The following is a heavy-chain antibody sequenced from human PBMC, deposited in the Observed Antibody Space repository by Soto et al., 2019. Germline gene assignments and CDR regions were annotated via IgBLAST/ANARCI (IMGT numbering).Heavy chain of an antibody. CDR2: ISSSGSTI. V-gene: IGHV3-48*03. Sequence: PGGSLRLSCAASGFTFSSYEMNWVRQAPGKGLEWVSYISSSGSTIYYADSVKGRFTISRDNAKNSLYLQMNSLRAEETAVYYCARDRGYDYVWWSYRYSSAFDIWGQGTMVTVSS. J-gene: IGHJ3*02. CDR1: GFTFSSYE. D-gene: IGHD3-16*02. CDR3: ARDRGYDYVWWSYRYSSAFDI.